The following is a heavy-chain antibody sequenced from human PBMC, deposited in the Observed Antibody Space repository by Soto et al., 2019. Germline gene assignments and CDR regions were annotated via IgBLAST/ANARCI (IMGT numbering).Heavy chain of an antibody. CDR1: GYSFTNYW. Sequence: PGESLKISCKGLGYSFTNYWIGWVRQMPGKGLEWMGIIYPDDSNTRYSPSFQGQVTISADKSLNTAYLQWISLKASDTAMYYCARQIYDSDTGPNFQYYFDSWGQGTPVTVSS. CDR3: ARQIYDSDTGPNFQYYFDS. J-gene: IGHJ4*02. D-gene: IGHD3-22*01. CDR2: IYPDDSNT. V-gene: IGHV5-51*01.